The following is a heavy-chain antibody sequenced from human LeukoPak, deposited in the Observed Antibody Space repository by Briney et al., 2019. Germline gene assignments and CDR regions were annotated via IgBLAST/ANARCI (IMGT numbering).Heavy chain of an antibody. CDR1: GGSVSSGSYY. J-gene: IGHJ5*02. D-gene: IGHD2-2*01. Sequence: SETLSLTCTVSGGSVSSGSYYWSWIRQPPGKGLEWIGFIHNSGSTKYNPSLMGRVTISVDTSKNQFSLKLSSVTAAETAVYYCARGGASSIPFDPWGQGTLVTVSS. CDR3: ARGGASSIPFDP. V-gene: IGHV4-61*01. CDR2: IHNSGST.